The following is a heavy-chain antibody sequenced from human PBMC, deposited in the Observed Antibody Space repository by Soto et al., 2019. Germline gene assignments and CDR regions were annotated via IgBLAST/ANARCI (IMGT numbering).Heavy chain of an antibody. Sequence: GGSLRLSCAASGFTFSSYSMNWVRQAPGKGLEWVSYISSSSSTIYYADSVKGRFTISRDNAKNSLYLQMNSLRAEDTAVYYCASDPRPDYLGQGTLVTGSS. J-gene: IGHJ4*02. V-gene: IGHV3-48*01. CDR3: ASDPRPDY. CDR1: GFTFSSYS. CDR2: ISSSSSTI.